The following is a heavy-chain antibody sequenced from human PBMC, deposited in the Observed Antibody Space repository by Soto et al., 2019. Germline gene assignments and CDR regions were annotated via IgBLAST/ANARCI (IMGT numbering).Heavy chain of an antibody. V-gene: IGHV1-2*02. D-gene: IGHD1-26*01. J-gene: IGHJ6*02. CDR2: INPNSGDT. CDR3: AKGGAIVAAGTRVYLYNAMDV. CDR1: GYTFTGYY. Sequence: ASVKVSCKASGYTFTGYYVHWVRQAPGQGLEWMGWINPNSGDTYLAQRFQGRVTMNRDTSIGTAYMELRGLTSDDTAEYYCAKGGAIVAAGTRVYLYNAMDVWGQGATVTVSS.